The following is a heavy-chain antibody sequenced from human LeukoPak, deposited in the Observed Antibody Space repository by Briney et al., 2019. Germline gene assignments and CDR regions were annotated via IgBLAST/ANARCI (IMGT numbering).Heavy chain of an antibody. CDR3: ARLYRLQAGYYMDV. Sequence: SETLSLTCTVSGNSISSGDNYWSWIRQPAGKGLEWIGRIYTSGSTNYNPSLKSRVTISGDTSKNQFSLKLSSVTAADTAVYYCARLYRLQAGYYMDVWGKGTTVTVSS. CDR2: IYTSGST. V-gene: IGHV4-61*02. J-gene: IGHJ6*03. D-gene: IGHD3-16*02. CDR1: GNSISSGDNY.